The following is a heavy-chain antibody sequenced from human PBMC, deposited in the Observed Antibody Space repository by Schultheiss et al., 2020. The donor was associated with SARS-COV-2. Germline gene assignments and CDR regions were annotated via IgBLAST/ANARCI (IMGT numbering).Heavy chain of an antibody. CDR3: AKVSVAAAGRAAYYGMDV. Sequence: GGSLRLSCAASGFTFSSYGMHWVRQAPGKGLEWVAVISYDGSNKYYADSVKGRFTISRDNSKNTLYLQMNSLRAEDTAVYYCAKVSVAAAGRAAYYGMDVWGHGTTVTVSS. CDR1: GFTFSSYG. V-gene: IGHV3-30*18. D-gene: IGHD6-13*01. J-gene: IGHJ6*02. CDR2: ISYDGSNK.